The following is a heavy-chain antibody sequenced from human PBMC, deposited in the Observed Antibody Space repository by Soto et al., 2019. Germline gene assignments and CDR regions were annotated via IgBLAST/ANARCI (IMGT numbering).Heavy chain of an antibody. CDR3: ARDSGMGLRYFDY. D-gene: IGHD1-20*01. Sequence: PGGSLRLSCAASGFTFSSYSMNWVRQAPGKGLEWVSSISSSSSYIYYADSVKGRFTISGDNAKNSLYLQMNSLRAEDTAVYYCARDSGMGLRYFDYWGQGTLVTVSS. V-gene: IGHV3-21*01. J-gene: IGHJ4*02. CDR2: ISSSSSYI. CDR1: GFTFSSYS.